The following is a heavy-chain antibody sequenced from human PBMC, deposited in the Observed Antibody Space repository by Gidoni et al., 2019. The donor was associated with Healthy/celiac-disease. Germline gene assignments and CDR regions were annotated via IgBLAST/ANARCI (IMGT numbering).Heavy chain of an antibody. Sequence: EVQLVESGGGLVKRGGSLRLSCAASGFTFSSYSMNWVRQAPGKGLEGVSSISSSSSDIYYADSVKGRFTISRDNAKNSLYLQMNSLRAEDTAVYYCASVVYGPVRQNYYYYYGMDVWGQGTTVTVSS. CDR2: ISSSSSDI. V-gene: IGHV3-21*01. J-gene: IGHJ6*02. CDR1: GFTFSSYS. D-gene: IGHD4-17*01. CDR3: ASVVYGPVRQNYYYYYGMDV.